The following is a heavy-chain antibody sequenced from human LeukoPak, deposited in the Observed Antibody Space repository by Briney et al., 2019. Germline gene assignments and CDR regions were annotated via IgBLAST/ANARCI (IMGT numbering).Heavy chain of an antibody. J-gene: IGHJ6*02. CDR1: GYTFTGYY. CDR2: INPNSGGT. V-gene: IGHV1-2*04. D-gene: IGHD3-3*01. Sequence: ASVKVSCKASGYTFTGYYMHWVRQAPGQGLEWMGWINPNSGGTNYAQKFQGWVTMTRDTSISTAYMELGRLRSDDTAVYYCARGAYDFWSGYFVYYYYGMDVWGQGTTVTVSS. CDR3: ARGAYDFWSGYFVYYYYGMDV.